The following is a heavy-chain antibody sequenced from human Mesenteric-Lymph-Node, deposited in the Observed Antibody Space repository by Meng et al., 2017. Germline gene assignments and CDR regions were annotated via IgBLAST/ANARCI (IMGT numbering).Heavy chain of an antibody. CDR1: GGSISSYY. Sequence: SCTVSGGSISSYYWSWIRQPPGKGLEWIGYIYYSGSTNYNPSLKSRVTISVDTSKNQFSLKLSSVTAADTAVYYCARKNDYYDSSYYYGVIDYWGQGTLVTVSS. V-gene: IGHV4-59*12. CDR2: IYYSGST. CDR3: ARKNDYYDSSYYYGVIDY. D-gene: IGHD3-22*01. J-gene: IGHJ4*02.